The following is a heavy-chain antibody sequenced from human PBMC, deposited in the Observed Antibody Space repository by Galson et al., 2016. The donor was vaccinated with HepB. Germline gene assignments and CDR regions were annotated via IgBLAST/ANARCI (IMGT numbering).Heavy chain of an antibody. CDR2: IHYSGNT. CDR3: ARDHAYAWGQVGH. Sequence: SETLSLTCTVSGGSIDRSDSYWGWIRQPPGKGLEWIGSIHYSGNTYYSPSLKGRVTISVDTSKNQFSLRLRSLTAADTAVYYCARDHAYAWGQVGHWGQGTVASVSS. J-gene: IGHJ4*02. CDR1: GGSIDRSDSY. D-gene: IGHD3-16*01. V-gene: IGHV4-39*07.